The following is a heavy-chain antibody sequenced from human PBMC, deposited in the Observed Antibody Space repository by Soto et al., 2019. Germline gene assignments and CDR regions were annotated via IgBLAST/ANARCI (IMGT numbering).Heavy chain of an antibody. Sequence: PGGSLRLSCAASGFTFSSYSMNWVRQAPGKGLEWVSSISSSSSYIYYADSVKGRFTISRDNAKNSLYLQMNSLRAEDTAVYYCARDQRAVEGDYFDYWGQGTLVTVSS. CDR3: ARDQRAVEGDYFDY. CDR2: ISSSSSYI. J-gene: IGHJ4*02. D-gene: IGHD6-19*01. V-gene: IGHV3-21*01. CDR1: GFTFSSYS.